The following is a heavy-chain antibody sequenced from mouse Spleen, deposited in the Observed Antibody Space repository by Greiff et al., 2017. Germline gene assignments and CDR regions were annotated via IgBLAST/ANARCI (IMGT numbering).Heavy chain of an antibody. J-gene: IGHJ3*01. CDR1: GFTFSSYT. V-gene: IGHV5-9*04. Sequence: EVQVVESGGGLVKPGGSLKLSCAASGFTFSSYTMSWVRQTPAKRLEWVATISSGGGNTYYPDSVKGRFTISRDNARNTLYLQMSSLRTEDTAMYDCSRQGDGEVFAYWGQGTLVTVSA. D-gene: IGHD2-13*01. CDR2: ISSGGGNT. CDR3: SRQGDGEVFAY.